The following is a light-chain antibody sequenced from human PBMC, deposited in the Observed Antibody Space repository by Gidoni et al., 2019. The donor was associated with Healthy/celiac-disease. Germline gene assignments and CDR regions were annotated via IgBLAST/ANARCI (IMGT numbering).Light chain of an antibody. Sequence: QLVLTQSPSASASLGASVKLTCTLSSWHSNYVIAWHQQQPGKGPRFLMKLNSDGSHSKGDGIPDRFSGSSSGAERYLTISSLQSEDEADYYCQTWGTGIHVFGGGTKLTVL. V-gene: IGLV4-69*01. CDR2: LNSDGSH. CDR1: SWHSNYV. CDR3: QTWGTGIHV. J-gene: IGLJ2*01.